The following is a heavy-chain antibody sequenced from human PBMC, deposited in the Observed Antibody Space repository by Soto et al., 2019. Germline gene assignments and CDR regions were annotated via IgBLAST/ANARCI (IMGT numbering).Heavy chain of an antibody. Sequence: GASVKVSCKASGYTFTSYGISWVRQAPGQGLEWMGWISAYNGNTNYAQKLQGRVTMTTDTSTSTAYMELRSLRSDDTAVYYCARECDSSTSCYIINWFDPWGQGTLVTVSS. CDR2: ISAYNGNT. J-gene: IGHJ5*02. CDR3: ARECDSSTSCYIINWFDP. V-gene: IGHV1-18*01. CDR1: GYTFTSYG. D-gene: IGHD2-2*02.